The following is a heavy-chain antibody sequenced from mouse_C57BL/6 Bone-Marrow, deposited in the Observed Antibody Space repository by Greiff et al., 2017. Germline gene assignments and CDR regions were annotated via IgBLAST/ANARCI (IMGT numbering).Heavy chain of an antibody. CDR2: IYPRSGNT. Sequence: VQLQQSGAELARPGASVKLSCKASGYTFTSYGISWVKQRTGQGLEWIGEIYPRSGNTYYNEKFKGKATLTADKSSSPAYMELRSLTSEDSAVYFCARFRSSWFAYWGQGTLVTVSA. D-gene: IGHD3-2*02. J-gene: IGHJ3*01. CDR3: ARFRSSWFAY. CDR1: GYTFTSYG. V-gene: IGHV1-81*01.